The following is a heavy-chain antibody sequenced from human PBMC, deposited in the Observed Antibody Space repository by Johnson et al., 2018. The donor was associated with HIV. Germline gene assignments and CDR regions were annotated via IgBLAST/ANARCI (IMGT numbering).Heavy chain of an antibody. CDR3: ARDLSDYYYSSGYYYFFQTNDAFDI. D-gene: IGHD3-22*01. CDR1: GFTFDDYG. CDR2: ISSSGSTI. V-gene: IGHV3-11*04. J-gene: IGHJ3*02. Sequence: QVQLVESGGGLVQPGGSLRLSCAASGFTFDDYGMSWVRQAPGKGLAWVSYISSSGSTIYYADSVKGRFTISRDHAKNSLYLQMNSLRAEDTAVYYCARDLSDYYYSSGYYYFFQTNDAFDIWGQGTMVTVSS.